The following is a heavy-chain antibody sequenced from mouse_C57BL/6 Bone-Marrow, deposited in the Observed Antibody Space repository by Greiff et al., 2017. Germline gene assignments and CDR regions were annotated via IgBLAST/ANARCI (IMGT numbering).Heavy chain of an antibody. CDR1: GYAFSSYW. CDR3: ARGGNYGGYCFDY. D-gene: IGHD2-1*01. CDR2: IYPGDGDT. J-gene: IGHJ2*01. V-gene: IGHV1-80*01. Sequence: QVQLQQSGAELVKPGASVKISCKASGYAFSSYWMNWVKQRPGKGLEWIGQIYPGDGDTNYNGKFKGKATLTADKSSSTAYMQLSSLTSEDSAVYFSARGGNYGGYCFDYWGQGTTLTVSS.